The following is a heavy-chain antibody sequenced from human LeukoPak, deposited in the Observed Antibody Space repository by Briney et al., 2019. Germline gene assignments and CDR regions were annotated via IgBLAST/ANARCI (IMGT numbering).Heavy chain of an antibody. CDR1: GFTFGDYA. D-gene: IGHD1-26*01. V-gene: IGHV3-49*03. CDR3: TRVRLYSGSYFDC. CDR2: IRSKAYGGTT. J-gene: IGHJ4*02. Sequence: GGSLRLSCTASGFTFGDYAMSWFRQAPGKGLEWVGFIRSKAYGGTTEYAASVKGRFTISRDDSKSIAYLQMNSLKTEDTAVYYCTRVRLYSGSYFDCWGQGTLVTVSS.